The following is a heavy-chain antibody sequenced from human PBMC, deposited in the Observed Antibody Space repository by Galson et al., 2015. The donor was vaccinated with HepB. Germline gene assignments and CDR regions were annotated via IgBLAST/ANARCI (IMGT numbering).Heavy chain of an antibody. CDR3: ARENGVPPRSGYFFY. D-gene: IGHD1-26*01. CDR2: IITIFGTA. V-gene: IGHV1-69*13. Sequence: SVKVSCKASVGTFSNYGISWGPQAPGEGLEWIGGIITIFGTANYAQKYQGSVTIIADETTSTAFMELSILRSAAAAVYYCARENGVPPRSGYFFYWGQGTLVTVSS. CDR1: VGTFSNYG. J-gene: IGHJ4*02.